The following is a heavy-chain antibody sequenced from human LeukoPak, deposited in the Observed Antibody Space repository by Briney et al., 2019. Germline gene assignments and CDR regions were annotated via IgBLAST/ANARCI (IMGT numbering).Heavy chain of an antibody. D-gene: IGHD5-12*01. CDR3: ARDRSSYEYYFDY. Sequence: GGSLRLSCAASGFNFITAAMTWVRQAPGKGLEWVAVISFDGSKKYCADSVKGRFTISRDNSKNTLYLQMNSLRAEDTAVYYCARDRSSYEYYFDYWGQGTLVTVSS. J-gene: IGHJ4*02. CDR2: ISFDGSKK. CDR1: GFNFITAA. V-gene: IGHV3-30-3*01.